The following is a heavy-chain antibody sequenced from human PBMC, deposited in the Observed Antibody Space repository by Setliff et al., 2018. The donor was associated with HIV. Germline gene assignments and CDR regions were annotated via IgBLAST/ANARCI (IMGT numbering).Heavy chain of an antibody. J-gene: IGHJ4*02. Sequence: GGSLRLSCAVSGFTFSDYYMSWIRQTPGKELEWISHISKSGSSIYYADSVKGRFTISRDNSKNTLYLQMNSLRAEDTAVYYCAKRSSYSSSWYYSDYWGQGTLVTVSS. CDR1: GFTFSDYY. V-gene: IGHV3-11*04. CDR2: ISKSGSSI. D-gene: IGHD6-13*01. CDR3: AKRSSYSSSWYYSDY.